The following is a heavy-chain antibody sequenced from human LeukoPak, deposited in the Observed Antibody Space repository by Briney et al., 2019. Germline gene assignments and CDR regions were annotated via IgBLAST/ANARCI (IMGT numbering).Heavy chain of an antibody. D-gene: IGHD6-13*01. CDR2: IIPIFGTA. J-gene: IGHJ4*02. CDR1: GGTFSSYA. Sequence: ASVKVSCKASGGTFSSYAISWVRQAPGQGLEWMGGIIPIFGTANYAQKFQGRVTITADESTSTAYMELSSLRSEDTAVYYCASTSGYSSSLGFDYWGQGTLVTVSS. CDR3: ASTSGYSSSLGFDY. V-gene: IGHV1-69*13.